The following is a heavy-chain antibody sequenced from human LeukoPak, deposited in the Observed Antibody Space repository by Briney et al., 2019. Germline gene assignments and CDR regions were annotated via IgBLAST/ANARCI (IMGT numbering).Heavy chain of an antibody. CDR2: IKSKTDGGTT. J-gene: IGHJ4*02. D-gene: IGHD3-3*01. V-gene: IGHV3-15*01. CDR3: TTDASPNPLRFLEWLLVDDY. CDR1: GFTFSNAW. Sequence: GGSLRLSCAASGFTFSNAWMSWVRQAPGKGLEWVGRIKSKTDGGTTDYAAPVKGRFTISRDDSKNTLYLQMNSLKTEDTAVYYCTTDASPNPLRFLEWLLVDDYWGQGTLVTVSS.